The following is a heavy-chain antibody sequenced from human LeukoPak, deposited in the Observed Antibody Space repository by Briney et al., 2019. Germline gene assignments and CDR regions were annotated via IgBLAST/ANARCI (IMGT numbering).Heavy chain of an antibody. V-gene: IGHV1-18*01. CDR2: ISAYNGNT. CDR1: GYTFTSYG. D-gene: IGHD3-16*02. CDR3: ASALYGEFSYHAFDR. Sequence: ASVNVYSKASGYTFTSYGMSWVRQAPGQGLEWMGWISAYNGNTNYAQKLQGRVTMNTHTSTSTAYMELRSLRSDDTAVYYCASALYGEFSYHAFDRWVQGTMVTVSS. J-gene: IGHJ3*02.